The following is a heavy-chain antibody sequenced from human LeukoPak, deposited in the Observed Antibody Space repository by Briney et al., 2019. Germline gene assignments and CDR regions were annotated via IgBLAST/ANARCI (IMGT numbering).Heavy chain of an antibody. CDR3: TRDRCSGGSCYIYYYYYYMDV. CDR1: GFTFGEYN. CDR2: IRAKTHDGTA. D-gene: IGHD2-15*01. J-gene: IGHJ6*03. V-gene: IGHV3-49*04. Sequence: GRSLRLSCTGSGFTFGEYNMNWVRQAPGKGLEWVGYIRAKTHDGTADYAASVKGRFTISRDDSENIAYLQMNSLKTEDTAVYYCTRDRCSGGSCYIYYYYYYMDVWGKGTTVTVSS.